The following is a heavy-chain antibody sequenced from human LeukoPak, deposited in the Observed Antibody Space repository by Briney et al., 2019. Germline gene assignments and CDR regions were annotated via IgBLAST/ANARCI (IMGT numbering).Heavy chain of an antibody. CDR3: ARRDGYDFDY. V-gene: IGHV3-33*01. Sequence: PGGSLRLSCAASGFTFSSYGMHWVRQAPGKGPEWVAVIWYDGTNKYYADSVKGRFTISRDNSKNTLYLQMNSLSAEDTAVYYCARRDGYDFDYWGQGTLVTVSS. CDR1: GFTFSSYG. D-gene: IGHD5-24*01. J-gene: IGHJ4*02. CDR2: IWYDGTNK.